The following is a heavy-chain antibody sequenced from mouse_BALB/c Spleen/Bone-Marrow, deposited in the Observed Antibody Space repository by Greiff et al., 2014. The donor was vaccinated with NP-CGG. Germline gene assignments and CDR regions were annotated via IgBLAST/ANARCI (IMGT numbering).Heavy chain of an antibody. V-gene: IGHV5-4*02. Sequence: EVHLVESGGGLVKPGGSLKLSCAASGFTFSDFYMYWVRQTPEKRLEWVATISDGGSYIYYQDSVKGRFTISRDDAKNNLYLQMSSLKSEDTAMYYCTRDRGVQGYAMDYWGQGTSVTVSS. D-gene: IGHD2-14*01. CDR2: ISDGGSYI. CDR3: TRDRGVQGYAMDY. J-gene: IGHJ4*01. CDR1: GFTFSDFY.